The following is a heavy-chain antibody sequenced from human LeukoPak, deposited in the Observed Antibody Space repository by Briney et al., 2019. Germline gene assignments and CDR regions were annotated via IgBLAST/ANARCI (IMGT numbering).Heavy chain of an antibody. CDR1: GGSISSYY. Sequence: PSETLSLTCTVSGGSISSYYWSWIRQPPGKGLEWIGYIYYSGSTNYNPSLKSRVTISVDTSKNQFSLKLSPVTAADTAVYYCARMPYCSSTSCANYYYYYGMDVWGQGTTVTVSS. CDR2: IYYSGST. J-gene: IGHJ6*02. V-gene: IGHV4-59*01. D-gene: IGHD2-2*01. CDR3: ARMPYCSSTSCANYYYYYGMDV.